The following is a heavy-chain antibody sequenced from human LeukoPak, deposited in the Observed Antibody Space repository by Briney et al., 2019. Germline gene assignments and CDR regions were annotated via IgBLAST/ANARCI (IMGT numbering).Heavy chain of an antibody. V-gene: IGHV3-74*01. D-gene: IGHD5-24*01. Sequence: GGSLRLSCAASGFTFKTYWMHWVRRAPGKGLVWVSRINSDGSDITYADSVKGRFTISRDNSKNTLYLQMNSLRAEDTAVYYCASLSRDGYNFDYWGQGTLVTVSS. CDR2: INSDGSDI. CDR3: ASLSRDGYNFDY. J-gene: IGHJ4*02. CDR1: GFTFKTYW.